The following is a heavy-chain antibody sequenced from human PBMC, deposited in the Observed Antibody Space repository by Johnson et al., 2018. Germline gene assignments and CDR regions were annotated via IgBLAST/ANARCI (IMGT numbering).Heavy chain of an antibody. D-gene: IGHD7-27*01. CDR3: ARPHWEDNI. CDR2: INQDETKK. J-gene: IGHJ3*02. CDR1: GFTFSSYW. V-gene: IGHV3-7*01. Sequence: VQLVESGGGLVQPGGSLRLSCAASGFTFSSYWMSWARQAPGKGLEWVANINQDETKKYYVDSVNGRFTIARDNAKNSLYLQMNSLRAEDTAVNYWARPHWEDNIWGQGTMVTVAS.